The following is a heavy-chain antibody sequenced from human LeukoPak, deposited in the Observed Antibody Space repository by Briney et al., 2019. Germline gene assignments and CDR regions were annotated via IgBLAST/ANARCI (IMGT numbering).Heavy chain of an antibody. CDR3: AIDFAPSDFWSGSSGMNV. Sequence: GASVKVSCKASGGTSNSYVISWVRQAPGQGLEWVGGIIPVFGTPKYAQKFQGRVSITKDESTSTAYMELSSLSSEDTAVYYCAIDFAPSDFWSGSSGMNVWGKGTTVTVSS. V-gene: IGHV1-69*05. CDR1: GGTSNSYV. J-gene: IGHJ6*03. CDR2: IIPVFGTP. D-gene: IGHD3-3*01.